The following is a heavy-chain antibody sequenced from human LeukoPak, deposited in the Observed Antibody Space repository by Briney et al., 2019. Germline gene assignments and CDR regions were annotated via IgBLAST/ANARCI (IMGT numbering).Heavy chain of an antibody. CDR2: IYYSGST. Sequence: SETLSLTCTVSGGSISNYYWSWIRQPPGKGLEWIGYIYYSGSTNYNPSLKSRVTISVDTSKNQFSLKLRSVTAADTAVYYCARDSYGEYYMDVWGKGTTVTVSS. D-gene: IGHD4-17*01. CDR1: GGSISNYY. V-gene: IGHV4-59*01. CDR3: ARDSYGEYYMDV. J-gene: IGHJ6*03.